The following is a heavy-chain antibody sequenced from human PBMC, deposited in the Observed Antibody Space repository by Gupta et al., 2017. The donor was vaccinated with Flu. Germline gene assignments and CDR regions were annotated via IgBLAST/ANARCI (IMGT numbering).Heavy chain of an antibody. D-gene: IGHD1-7*01. J-gene: IGHJ4*02. CDR1: GFNFSSYG. Sequence: VQLVECGGGVVQPGRSLRLSCVASGFNFSSYGMHGVRQAPGTGLEGVAVISDDGRNQWFVDSVRGRFTISRDNSKNTLYLQMNSLRPEDTAVYYCAKGGRHNWNYDGDYWGQGTLVTVSA. CDR3: AKGGRHNWNYDGDY. V-gene: IGHV3-30*18. CDR2: ISDDGRNQ.